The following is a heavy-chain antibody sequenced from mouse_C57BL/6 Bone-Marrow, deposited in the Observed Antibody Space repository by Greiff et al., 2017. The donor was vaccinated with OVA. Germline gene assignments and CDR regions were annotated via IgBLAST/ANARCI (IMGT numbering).Heavy chain of an antibody. D-gene: IGHD1-1*01. J-gene: IGHJ2*01. CDR3: ARGGAITTVVATDYFDY. CDR1: GYTFTSYG. CDR2: IYPRSGNT. Sequence: QVHVKQSGAELARPGASVKLSCKASGYTFTSYGISWVKQRTGQGLEWIGEIYPRSGNTYYNEKFKGKATLTADKSSSTAYMELRSLTSEDSAVYFCARGGAITTVVATDYFDYWGQGTTLTVSS. V-gene: IGHV1-81*01.